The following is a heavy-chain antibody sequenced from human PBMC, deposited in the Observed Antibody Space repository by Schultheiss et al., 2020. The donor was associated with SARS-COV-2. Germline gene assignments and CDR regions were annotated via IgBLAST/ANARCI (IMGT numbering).Heavy chain of an antibody. J-gene: IGHJ6*02. D-gene: IGHD4-23*01. Sequence: GESLKISCAASGFTFSSYGMHCVRQAPGKGLEWVAVISYDGSNKYYADSVKGRFTISRDNSKNTLYLQMNSLRAEDTAVYYCARGTVDYGGKFGYYYYYGMDVWGQGTTVTVSS. CDR3: ARGTVDYGGKFGYYYYYGMDV. V-gene: IGHV3-30*03. CDR2: ISYDGSNK. CDR1: GFTFSSYG.